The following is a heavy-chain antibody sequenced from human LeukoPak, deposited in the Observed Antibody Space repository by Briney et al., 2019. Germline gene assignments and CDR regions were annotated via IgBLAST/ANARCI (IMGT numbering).Heavy chain of an antibody. J-gene: IGHJ4*02. CDR2: IYYSGST. Sequence: PSETLSLTCTVSGGSISSSSYYWGWIRQPPGKGLEWIGSIYYSGSTYYNPSLKSRVTMSVGTSKNQFSLKLSSVTAADTAVYYCARHWSAVAGTDDFDYWGQGTLVTVSS. D-gene: IGHD6-19*01. CDR1: GGSISSSSYY. CDR3: ARHWSAVAGTDDFDY. V-gene: IGHV4-39*01.